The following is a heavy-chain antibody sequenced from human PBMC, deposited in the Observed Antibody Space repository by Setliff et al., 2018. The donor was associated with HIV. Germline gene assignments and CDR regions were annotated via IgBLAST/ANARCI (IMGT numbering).Heavy chain of an antibody. V-gene: IGHV1-24*01. J-gene: IGHJ4*02. CDR3: AIDGAGGWLRPMPDY. CDR2: FDPQDGET. D-gene: IGHD5-12*01. Sequence: ASVKVSCKASGYTFTSYYMHWVRQAPGKGLEWMGYFDPQDGETVYAQKFQGRVTMTEDTSTDTAYMEMSGLRSEDTAVYYCAIDGAGGWLRPMPDYWGQGTLVTVSS. CDR1: GYTFTSYY.